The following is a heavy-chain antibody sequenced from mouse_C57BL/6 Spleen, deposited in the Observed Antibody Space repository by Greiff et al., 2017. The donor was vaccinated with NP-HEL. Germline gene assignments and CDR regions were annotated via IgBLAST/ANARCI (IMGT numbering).Heavy chain of an antibody. D-gene: IGHD2-5*01. CDR2: INPYNGGT. Sequence: VQLQQSGPVLVKPGASVKMSCKASGYTFTDYYMNWVKQSHGKSLEWIGVINPYNGGTSYNQKFKGKATLTVDKSSSTAYMELNSLTSEDSAVYYCARGSNYVDYWGQGTSVTVSS. V-gene: IGHV1-19*01. CDR3: ARGSNYVDY. CDR1: GYTFTDYY. J-gene: IGHJ4*01.